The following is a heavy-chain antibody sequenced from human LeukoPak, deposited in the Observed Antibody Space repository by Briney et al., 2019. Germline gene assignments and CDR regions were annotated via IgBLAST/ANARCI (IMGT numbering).Heavy chain of an antibody. D-gene: IGHD2-15*01. Sequence: GGSLRLSCAASGFTFGSYAMNWVRQAPGKGLEWVSAISGSGGSTYYADSVRGRFTISRDNSRNTLYLQMNSLRAEDTAIYYCAKNGDRGAYCSGGTCYPYYYYYMDVWGKGTTVTISS. CDR2: ISGSGGST. V-gene: IGHV3-23*01. CDR1: GFTFGSYA. CDR3: AKNGDRGAYCSGGTCYPYYYYYMDV. J-gene: IGHJ6*03.